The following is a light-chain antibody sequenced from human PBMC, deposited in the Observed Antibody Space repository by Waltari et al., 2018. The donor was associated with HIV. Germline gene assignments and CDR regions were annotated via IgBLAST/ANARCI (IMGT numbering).Light chain of an antibody. J-gene: IGLJ2*01. CDR3: QVWDTNTDQYVI. CDR2: HDT. Sequence: SYVLTQSPSVSVAPGKTARITCGGKNIGSKSVNWYQQQPGQAPVMVIYHDTARPSGIPDRFSGSNSEDAATLTIRRVEAGDEADYYCQVWDTNTDQYVIFGGGTNLAV. CDR1: NIGSKS. V-gene: IGLV3-21*01.